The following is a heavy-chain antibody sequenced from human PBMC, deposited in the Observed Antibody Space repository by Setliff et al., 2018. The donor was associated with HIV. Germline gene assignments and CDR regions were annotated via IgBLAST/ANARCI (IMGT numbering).Heavy chain of an antibody. CDR1: GYSISSGYY. Sequence: PSETLSLTCAVSGYSISSGYYWGWIRQPPGKGLEWIGEIYHSGTTNYNPSLKSRVTISVDTSKNQFSLKLSSVTAADTAVYYCARGRDYDILTGYFDYWGQGTLVTVSS. CDR3: ARGRDYDILTGYFDY. V-gene: IGHV4-38-2*01. CDR2: IYHSGTT. J-gene: IGHJ4*02. D-gene: IGHD3-9*01.